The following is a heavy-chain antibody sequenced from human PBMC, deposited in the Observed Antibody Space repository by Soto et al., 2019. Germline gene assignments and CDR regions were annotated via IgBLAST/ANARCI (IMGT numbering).Heavy chain of an antibody. CDR3: ASEALPYCGGDCYYFDY. J-gene: IGHJ4*02. Sequence: QVQLVESGGGVVQPGRSLRLSCAASGFTFSSYGMHWVRQAPGKGLEWVAVIWYDGSNKYYADSVKGRFTISRDNSKNTLYLPMNSLRAEDTAVYYCASEALPYCGGDCYYFDYWGQGTLVTVSS. CDR1: GFTFSSYG. D-gene: IGHD2-21*02. CDR2: IWYDGSNK. V-gene: IGHV3-33*01.